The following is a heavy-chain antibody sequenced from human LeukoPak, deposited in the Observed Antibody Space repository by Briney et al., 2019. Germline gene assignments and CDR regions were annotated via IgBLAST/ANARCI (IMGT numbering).Heavy chain of an antibody. Sequence: SETLSLTCAVYGGSFSGYYWSWIRQPPGKGLEWIGEINHSGSTNYNPSLKSRVTISVDTPKNQFSLKLSSVTAADTAVYYCARVSRNYYDSSGYYYANWFDPWGQGTLVTVSS. CDR2: INHSGST. D-gene: IGHD3-22*01. CDR3: ARVSRNYYDSSGYYYANWFDP. V-gene: IGHV4-34*01. J-gene: IGHJ5*02. CDR1: GGSFSGYY.